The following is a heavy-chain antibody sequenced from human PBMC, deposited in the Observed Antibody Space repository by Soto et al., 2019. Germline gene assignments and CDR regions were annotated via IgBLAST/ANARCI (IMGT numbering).Heavy chain of an antibody. J-gene: IGHJ6*02. Sequence: QVQLVQSGAEVKKPGASVKVSCKASGYTFTSYAMHWVRQAPGQRLEWMGWINAGNGNTKYSQKFQGRVTITRDTSASTAYMELSSLRSEDTAVYYCARDPYITSGSYFDDYYYYGMDVWGQGTMVTVSS. D-gene: IGHD1-26*01. CDR1: GYTFTSYA. CDR3: ARDPYITSGSYFDDYYYYGMDV. V-gene: IGHV1-3*01. CDR2: INAGNGNT.